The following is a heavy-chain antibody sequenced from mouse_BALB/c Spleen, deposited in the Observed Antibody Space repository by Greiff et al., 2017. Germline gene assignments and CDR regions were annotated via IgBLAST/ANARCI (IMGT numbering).Heavy chain of an antibody. V-gene: IGHV5-17*02. Sequence: EVKLMESGGGLVQPGGSRKLSCAASGFTFSSFGMHWVRQAPEKGLEWVAYISSGSSTIYYADTVKGRFTISRDNPKNTLFPQMTSLRSEDTAMYYCARNYRYDDAMDYWGQGTSVTVSS. J-gene: IGHJ4*01. D-gene: IGHD2-14*01. CDR3: ARNYRYDDAMDY. CDR2: ISSGSSTI. CDR1: GFTFSSFG.